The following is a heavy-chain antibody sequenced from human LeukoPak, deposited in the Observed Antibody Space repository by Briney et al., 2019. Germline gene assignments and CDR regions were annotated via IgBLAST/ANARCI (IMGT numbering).Heavy chain of an antibody. CDR2: IIPIFGTA. D-gene: IGHD3-22*01. CDR3: ARVRLDYYDSSGYYYLDY. V-gene: IGHV1-69*13. CDR1: VGTFSSYA. Sequence: GASVKVSCKASVGTFSSYAISWVRQAPGQGLEWRGGIIPIFGTANYAQKFQGRVTITADESTSTAYMELSRLRSEDTAVYYCARVRLDYYDSSGYYYLDYWGQGTLVTVSS. J-gene: IGHJ4*02.